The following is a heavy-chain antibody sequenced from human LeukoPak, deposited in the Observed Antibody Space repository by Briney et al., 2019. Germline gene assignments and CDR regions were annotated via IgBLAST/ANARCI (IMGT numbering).Heavy chain of an antibody. J-gene: IGHJ4*02. CDR3: ARVPPTYYYDSSGYYDLV. D-gene: IGHD3-22*01. CDR1: GGSISSGSYY. CDR2: IYTSGST. Sequence: SETLSLTCTVSGGSISSGSYYWSWIRQPAGKGLEWIGRIYTSGSTNYNPSLKSRVTISVDTSKNQFSLKLSSVTAADTAVYYCARVPPTYYYDSSGYYDLVWGQGTLVTVSS. V-gene: IGHV4-61*02.